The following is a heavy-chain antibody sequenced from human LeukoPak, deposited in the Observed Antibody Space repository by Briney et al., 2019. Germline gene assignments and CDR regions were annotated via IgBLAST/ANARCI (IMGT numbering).Heavy chain of an antibody. CDR3: AKGGWLRIYYYGMDV. V-gene: IGHV1-8*01. CDR2: MNPNSGNT. CDR1: GYTFTSYD. Sequence: ASVKVSCKASGYTFTSYDINWVRQATGQGLEWMGWMNPNSGNTGYAQKFQGRVTMTRNTSISTAYMELSSLRAEDTAVYYCAKGGWLRIYYYGMDVWGQGTTVTVSS. D-gene: IGHD5-12*01. J-gene: IGHJ6*02.